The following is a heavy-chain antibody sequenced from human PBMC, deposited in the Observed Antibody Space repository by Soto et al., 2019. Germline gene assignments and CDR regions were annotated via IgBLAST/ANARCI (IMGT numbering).Heavy chain of an antibody. J-gene: IGHJ5*02. CDR1: GFIFSSYA. CDR2: ISYDGRNK. Sequence: QVQLVESGGGVVQPGRSLRLSCAASGFIFSSYAIHWVRQAPGKGLEWVAVISYDGRNKYYGDTVKGRFTISRDNSKNTLYTQMNSLRAEDTAVYYCARDRYYDILTGYYDNWFDPWGQGTLVTVSS. V-gene: IGHV3-30*04. D-gene: IGHD3-9*01. CDR3: ARDRYYDILTGYYDNWFDP.